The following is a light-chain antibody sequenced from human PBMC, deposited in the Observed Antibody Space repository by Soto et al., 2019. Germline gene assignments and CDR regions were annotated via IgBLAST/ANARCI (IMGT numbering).Light chain of an antibody. CDR1: QLFSSN. V-gene: IGKV3-15*01. J-gene: IGKJ5*01. CDR3: QQYNNWPRT. CDR2: GVS. Sequence: EIVMTQSPATLSVSPGERVTLSCRASQLFSSNLAWYQHKPGQAPRLLIYGVSTRDTGVPDRFSGSASGTDFTLNISSLQSEDLAVYDCQQYNNWPRTFGQGTRLEIK.